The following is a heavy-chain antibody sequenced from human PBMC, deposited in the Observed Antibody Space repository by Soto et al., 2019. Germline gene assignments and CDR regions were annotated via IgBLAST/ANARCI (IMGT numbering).Heavy chain of an antibody. CDR3: AKRPINAPGYFDY. V-gene: IGHV3-23*01. CDR1: GFTFSTYA. CDR2: IGDSGHTT. Sequence: EMQLLESGGGLVQSGGSLRLSCAASGFTFSTYAMSWVRQAPGKGLEWVSAIGDSGHTTYYADSVKGRFTISRDNSKNTLYLQMSSLRAEDTAVYYCAKRPINAPGYFDYWGQGTLVTVSS. J-gene: IGHJ4*02.